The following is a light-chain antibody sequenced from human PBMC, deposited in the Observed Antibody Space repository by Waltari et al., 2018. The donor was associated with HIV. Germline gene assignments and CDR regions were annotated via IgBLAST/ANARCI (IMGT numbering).Light chain of an antibody. V-gene: IGKV3-15*01. CDR3: QQYINWPHT. CDR1: QSVSSN. J-gene: IGKJ1*01. CDR2: GAS. Sequence: EIVMTQSPATLSVSPGERATLSCRASQSVSSNLAWYQQKPGQAPRLLIYGASTSATGIPARFSGSGSGTEFTLTVSSLQSEDFAVYYCQQYINWPHTFGQGTKVEIK.